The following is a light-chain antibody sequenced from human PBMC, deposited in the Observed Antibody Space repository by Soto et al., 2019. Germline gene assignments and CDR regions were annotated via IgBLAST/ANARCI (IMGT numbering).Light chain of an antibody. CDR1: SSDVGNYDL. V-gene: IGLV2-23*01. CDR3: CSYAGGTTFV. Sequence: QSVLTQPASVSGSPGQSITISCTGTSSDVGNYDLVSWYQHLPGKAPKLIIYEDSARPSGVSSRFSGSKSGNTASLRISGLRAEDEADYYCCSYAGGTTFVFGTGTQLTVL. CDR2: EDS. J-gene: IGLJ7*01.